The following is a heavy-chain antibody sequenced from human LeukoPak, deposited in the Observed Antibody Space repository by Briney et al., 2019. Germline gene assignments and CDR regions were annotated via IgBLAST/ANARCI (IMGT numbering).Heavy chain of an antibody. D-gene: IGHD1-26*01. V-gene: IGHV4-39*07. CDR2: IYYSGST. CDR3: ASSWELDFDY. J-gene: IGHJ4*02. CDR1: GGSISSSSYY. Sequence: PSETLSLTCTVSGGSISSSSYYWGWIRQPPGKGLEWIGSIYYSGSTYYNPSLKSRVTISVDTSKNQFSLKLSSVTAADTAVYYCASSWELDFDYWGQGTLVTVSS.